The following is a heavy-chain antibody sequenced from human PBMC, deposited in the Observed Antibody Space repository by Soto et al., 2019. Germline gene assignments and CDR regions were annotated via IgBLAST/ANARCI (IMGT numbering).Heavy chain of an antibody. CDR1: GFTFSSYA. CDR3: AKAGDCTNGVCYYYYYYGMDV. V-gene: IGHV3-23*01. Sequence: GGSLRLSCAASGFTFSSYAMSWVRQAPGKGLEWVSAISGSGSSTYYADSVKGRFTISRDNSKNTLYLQMNSLRAEDTAVYYCAKAGDCTNGVCYYYYYYGMDVWGQGTTVTVSS. J-gene: IGHJ6*02. CDR2: ISGSGSST. D-gene: IGHD2-8*01.